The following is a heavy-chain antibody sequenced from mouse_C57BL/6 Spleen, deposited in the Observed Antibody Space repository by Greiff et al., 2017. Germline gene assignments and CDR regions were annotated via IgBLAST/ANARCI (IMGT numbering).Heavy chain of an antibody. CDR1: GYTFTSYW. D-gene: IGHD1-1*01. J-gene: IGHJ3*01. Sequence: QVQLQQSGAELVKPGASVKLSCKASGYTFTSYWMHWVKQRPGQGLEWIGMIHPNSGSTNYNEKFKSKATLTVDKSSSTAYMQLSSLTSEDSAVYYCAFYGSSSWFAYWGQGTLVTVSA. CDR2: IHPNSGST. CDR3: AFYGSSSWFAY. V-gene: IGHV1-64*01.